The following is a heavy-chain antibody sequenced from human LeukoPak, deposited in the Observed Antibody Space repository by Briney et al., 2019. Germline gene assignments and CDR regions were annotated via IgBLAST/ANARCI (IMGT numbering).Heavy chain of an antibody. V-gene: IGHV4-39*07. D-gene: IGHD6-13*01. CDR1: GDSNSNTNYY. CDR2: IYYTGTT. Sequence: SETLSLTCTVSGDSNSNTNYYWAWIRQPPGRGLEWIGSIYYTGTTFDNPSLKSRVTLSVDTSKNQFSLRLTSVTAADTAFYYCAREEYSSDWYGHDSWGQGTLVTVSS. CDR3: AREEYSSDWYGHDS. J-gene: IGHJ4*02.